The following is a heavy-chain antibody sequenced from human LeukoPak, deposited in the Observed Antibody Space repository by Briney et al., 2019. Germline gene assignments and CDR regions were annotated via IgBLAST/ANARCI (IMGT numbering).Heavy chain of an antibody. J-gene: IGHJ5*02. Sequence: GGSLRLSCAASGFTFSSYSMSWVRQAPGKGLEWVSSISSSSSYIYYADSVKGRFTISRDNAKNSLYLQMNSLRAEDTAVYYCARAEMVRGVIPHLTNWFDPWGQGTLVTVSS. D-gene: IGHD3-10*01. CDR3: ARAEMVRGVIPHLTNWFDP. CDR2: ISSSSSYI. CDR1: GFTFSSYS. V-gene: IGHV3-21*01.